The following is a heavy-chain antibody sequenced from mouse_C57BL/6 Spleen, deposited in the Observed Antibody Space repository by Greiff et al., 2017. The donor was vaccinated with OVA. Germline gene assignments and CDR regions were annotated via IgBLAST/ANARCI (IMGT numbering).Heavy chain of an antibody. V-gene: IGHV1-15*01. J-gene: IGHJ1*03. CDR2: IDPETGGT. CDR1: GYTFTDYE. CDR3: TIRDDYDWYFDV. D-gene: IGHD2-4*01. Sequence: VQLKESGAELVRPGASVTLSCKASGYTFTDYEMPWVKQTPVHGLEWIGAIDPETGGTAYNQKFKGKAILTADKSSSTAYMELRSLTSEDSAVYYCTIRDDYDWYFDVWGTGTTVTVSS.